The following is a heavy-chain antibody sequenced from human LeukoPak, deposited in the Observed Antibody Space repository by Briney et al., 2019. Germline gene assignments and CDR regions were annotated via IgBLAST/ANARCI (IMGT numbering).Heavy chain of an antibody. Sequence: EASVKVSCKASGGTFSSYAISWVRQAPGQGLEWMGGIIPIFGTANYAQKFQGRVTITADESTSTAYMELSSLRSEDTAVYYCASGRSSGYYYGMDVWGQGTTVTVSS. D-gene: IGHD3-10*01. J-gene: IGHJ6*02. CDR3: ASGRSSGYYYGMDV. V-gene: IGHV1-69*13. CDR2: IIPIFGTA. CDR1: GGTFSSYA.